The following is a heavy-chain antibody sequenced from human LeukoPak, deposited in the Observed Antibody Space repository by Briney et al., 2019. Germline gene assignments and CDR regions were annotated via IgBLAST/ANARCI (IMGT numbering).Heavy chain of an antibody. CDR3: SRSQFDY. CDR1: GFPFSSYW. CDR2: ISGDGTIK. Sequence: GGSLRLSCEPSGFPFSSYWMLWVRQAPGKGLVWVSRISGDGTIKTYADFVRGRFTISRDNTKNILYLQMNSLKVEDTAIYFCSRSQFDYWGQGVLVTASS. J-gene: IGHJ4*02. V-gene: IGHV3-74*03.